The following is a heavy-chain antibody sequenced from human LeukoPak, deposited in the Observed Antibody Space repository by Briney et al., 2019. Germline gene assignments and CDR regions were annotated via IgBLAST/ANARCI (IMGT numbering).Heavy chain of an antibody. D-gene: IGHD6-6*01. V-gene: IGHV4-34*01. J-gene: IGHJ4*02. CDR2: INHSGST. Sequence: PSETLSLTCAVYGGSFSGYYWSWIRQPPGKGLEWIGEINHSGSTNYNPSLKSRVTISVDTSKNQFSLKLSSVTAADTAVYYCARGAPSSSRTTGFDYWGQGTLVTVSS. CDR3: ARGAPSSSRTTGFDY. CDR1: GGSFSGYY.